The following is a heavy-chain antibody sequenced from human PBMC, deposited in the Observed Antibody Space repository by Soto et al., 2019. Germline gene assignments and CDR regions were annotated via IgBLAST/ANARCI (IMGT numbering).Heavy chain of an antibody. CDR3: ARPLWSDDYNWGYFDL. Sequence: QVQLVESGGGAVQPGRSLRLSCAASGFTFSSYAMHWVRQAPGKGLEWVAVISYDGSNKYYADSVKGRFTISRDNSKNTLYLQMNSLRTEDTAVYYCARPLWSDDYNWGYFDLWGRGTLVTVSS. CDR1: GFTFSSYA. J-gene: IGHJ2*01. D-gene: IGHD4-4*01. V-gene: IGHV3-30-3*01. CDR2: ISYDGSNK.